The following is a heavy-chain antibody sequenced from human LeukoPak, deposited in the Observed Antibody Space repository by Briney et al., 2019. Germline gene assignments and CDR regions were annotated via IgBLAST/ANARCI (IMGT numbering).Heavy chain of an antibody. J-gene: IGHJ4*02. CDR3: ARVSHQGDYYDHDY. Sequence: ASVKVSCKASGRTFSSYAISWVRQAPGQGLEWMGRIIPIFGTANYAQKFQGRVTITTDESTSTAYMELSSLRSEDTAVYYCARVSHQGDYYDHDYWGQGTLVTVSS. D-gene: IGHD3-22*01. CDR2: IIPIFGTA. V-gene: IGHV1-69*05. CDR1: GRTFSSYA.